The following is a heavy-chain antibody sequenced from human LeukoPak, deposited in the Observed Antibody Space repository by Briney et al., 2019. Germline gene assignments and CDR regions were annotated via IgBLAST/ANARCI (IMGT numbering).Heavy chain of an antibody. V-gene: IGHV1-2*02. CDR2: INPNSGGT. Sequence: ASVKVSCKASGYTFTCYYMHWVRQAPGQGLEGMGWINPNSGGTNYAQKFQGRVSMTRDTSISTAYMELSRLRSDDTAVYYCARSTAVAGTFNWGQGTLVTVSS. CDR3: ARSTAVAGTFN. J-gene: IGHJ4*02. CDR1: GYTFTCYY. D-gene: IGHD6-19*01.